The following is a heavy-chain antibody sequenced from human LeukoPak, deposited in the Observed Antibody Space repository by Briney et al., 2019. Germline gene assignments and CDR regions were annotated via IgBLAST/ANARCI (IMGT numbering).Heavy chain of an antibody. CDR3: AKTYYYDSSGYFYAFDI. CDR2: INSDGSIT. V-gene: IGHV3-74*01. J-gene: IGHJ3*02. Sequence: GGSLRLSCAASGFTFSSYWMHWVRQAPGKGLVWVSRINSDGSITNYADSVKGRFTISRDNAKNTLYLQMNSLRAEDTAVYYCAKTYYYDSSGYFYAFDIWGQGTMVTVSS. D-gene: IGHD3-22*01. CDR1: GFTFSSYW.